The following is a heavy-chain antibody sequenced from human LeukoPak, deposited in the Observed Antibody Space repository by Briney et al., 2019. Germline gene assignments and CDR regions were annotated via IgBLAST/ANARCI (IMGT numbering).Heavy chain of an antibody. CDR1: GFTFSSYV. CDR3: ARSKKNWNFDY. Sequence: GGSLRLSCAASGFTFSSYVMHWVRQAPGKGLEWVAIISYDGSNKYYADSVKGRFTISRDNSKNMLYLQMNSLRAEDTAVYYCARSKKNWNFDYWGQGTLVTVSS. D-gene: IGHD1-1*01. V-gene: IGHV3-30*04. J-gene: IGHJ4*02. CDR2: ISYDGSNK.